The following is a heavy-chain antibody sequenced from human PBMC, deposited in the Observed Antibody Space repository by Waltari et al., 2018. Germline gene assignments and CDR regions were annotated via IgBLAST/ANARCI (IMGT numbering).Heavy chain of an antibody. CDR2: INGDGSST. Sequence: EVQLVDSGGGLVQPGGSLRLSCAASGFSIGSHWMHWVRQAPGKGLVWVSRINGDGSSTRYADSVKGRFTISRDNAKNTLYLQMNSLRAEDTAVYYCAREASNDGFDIWGQGTMVTVSS. J-gene: IGHJ3*02. CDR3: AREASNDGFDI. CDR1: GFSIGSHW. V-gene: IGHV3-74*01.